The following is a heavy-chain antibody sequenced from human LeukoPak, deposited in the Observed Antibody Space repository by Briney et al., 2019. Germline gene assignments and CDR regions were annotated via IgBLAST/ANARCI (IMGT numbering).Heavy chain of an antibody. CDR3: ARDAIASAGKAPLY. V-gene: IGHV1-18*01. J-gene: IGHJ4*02. CDR1: GYTFSNYG. Sequence: GASVKVSCKASGYTFSNYGISWVRQAPGQGLEWMGWISAYNGNTNYAQKLQGRVTLTTDTSTSTAYMELRSLRSDDTAVYFCARDAIASAGKAPLYWGQGTLVTVSS. CDR2: ISAYNGNT. D-gene: IGHD6-13*01.